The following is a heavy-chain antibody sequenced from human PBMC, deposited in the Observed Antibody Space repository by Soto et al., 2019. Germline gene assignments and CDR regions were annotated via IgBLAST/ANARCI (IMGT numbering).Heavy chain of an antibody. CDR1: GFSLRTSGGG. CDR3: AHKYGYVDV. Sequence: SGPTLGNPTQTLTLACTFPGFSLRTSGGGVGWIRQPPGKALEWLALIYWDDDKRYSPSLKSRLTTSKDTSKNQVVLTMTNMDPVDTATYYCAHKYGYVDVWGKGTTVTVSS. J-gene: IGHJ6*03. CDR2: IYWDDDK. D-gene: IGHD2-8*01. V-gene: IGHV2-5*02.